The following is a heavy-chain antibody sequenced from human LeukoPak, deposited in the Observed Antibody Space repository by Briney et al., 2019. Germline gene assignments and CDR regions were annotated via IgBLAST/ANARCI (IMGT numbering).Heavy chain of an antibody. CDR1: GFTFSSYA. CDR3: AKRGSGRTPYYFDS. J-gene: IGHJ4*02. Sequence: PGGSLRLSCAASGFTFSSYALHWVRQAPGKGLEWVAIISYDGSNKYYADSVKGRFTLSRDNSKNTLYLQMNSLRAEDTAVYYCAKRGSGRTPYYFDSWGQGTLVTVSS. CDR2: ISYDGSNK. V-gene: IGHV3-30-3*02. D-gene: IGHD4-23*01.